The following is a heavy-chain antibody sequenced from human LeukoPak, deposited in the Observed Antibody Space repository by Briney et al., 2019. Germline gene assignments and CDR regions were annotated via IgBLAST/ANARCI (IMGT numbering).Heavy chain of an antibody. Sequence: GGSLRLSCAASGFTFSSYAMHWVRQAPGKGLEWVAVISYDGSNKYYADSVKGRFTISRDNSKNTLYLQMNSLRAEDTAVYYCGRGFIYCGGACYLDYGGREPLVPAPS. CDR2: ISYDGSNK. CDR3: GRGFIYCGGACYLDY. V-gene: IGHV3-30-3*01. D-gene: IGHD2-21*02. J-gene: IGHJ4*02. CDR1: GFTFSSYA.